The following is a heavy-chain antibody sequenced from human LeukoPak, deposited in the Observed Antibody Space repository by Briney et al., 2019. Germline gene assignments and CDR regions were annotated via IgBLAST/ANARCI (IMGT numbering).Heavy chain of an antibody. J-gene: IGHJ6*04. CDR3: ARAVAVAGTSDYYYGMDV. V-gene: IGHV3-30*04. D-gene: IGHD6-19*01. CDR1: GFTFSSYA. Sequence: GRSLRLSCAASGFTFSSYAMHWVRQAPAKGLEWVAVISYDGSNKYYADSVKGRFTISRDNSKNTLYLQMNSLRAEDTAVYYCARAVAVAGTSDYYYGMDVWGKGTTVTVSS. CDR2: ISYDGSNK.